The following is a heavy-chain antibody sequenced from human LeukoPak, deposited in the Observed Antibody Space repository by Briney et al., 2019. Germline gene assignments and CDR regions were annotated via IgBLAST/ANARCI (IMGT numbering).Heavy chain of an antibody. CDR3: AREADTNSWYRPAFRLLDV. D-gene: IGHD6-13*01. CDR2: ISPYNDET. Sequence: ASVKVSCKASGYTFRSHGIYWVRQAPGQGLESMGWISPYNDETNYARMFRDRVIMTTETSTTTAYMELRGLTSDDTAVYFCAREADTNSWYRPAFRLLDVWGQGTLVTVSS. J-gene: IGHJ4*02. V-gene: IGHV1-18*01. CDR1: GYTFRSHG.